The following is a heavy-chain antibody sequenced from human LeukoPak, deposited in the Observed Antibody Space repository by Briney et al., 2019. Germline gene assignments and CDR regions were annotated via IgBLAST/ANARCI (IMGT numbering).Heavy chain of an antibody. Sequence: GGSLRLSCAASGFTFSSYGMHWVRQAPGKGLEWVAVIWYDGSNKYYADSVKGRFTISRDNSKNTLYLQMNSRRAEDTAVYYCARAWEGWRGYYYGMDVWGQGTTVTVSS. J-gene: IGHJ6*02. CDR2: IWYDGSNK. V-gene: IGHV3-33*01. CDR1: GFTFSSYG. D-gene: IGHD6-19*01. CDR3: ARAWEGWRGYYYGMDV.